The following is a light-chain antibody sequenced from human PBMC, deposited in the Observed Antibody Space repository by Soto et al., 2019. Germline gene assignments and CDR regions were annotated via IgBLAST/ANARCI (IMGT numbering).Light chain of an antibody. CDR1: QGISNY. CDR2: AAS. Sequence: DIQMTQSPSSLSASVGDRVTITFRASQGISNYLAWYQQKPGKVPKLLIYAASTLQSGVPSRFSGSGSGTDFTINISSLQPEDVATYYCQKYNSAPPFTFGPGTKVDIK. V-gene: IGKV1-27*01. CDR3: QKYNSAPPFT. J-gene: IGKJ3*01.